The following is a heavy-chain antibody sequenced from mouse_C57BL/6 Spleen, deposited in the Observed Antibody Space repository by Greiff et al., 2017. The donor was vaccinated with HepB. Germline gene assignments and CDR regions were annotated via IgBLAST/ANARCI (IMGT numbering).Heavy chain of an antibody. Sequence: VQLKQSGAELVKPGASVKLSCTASGFNIKDYYMHWVKQRTEQGLEWIGRIDPEDGETKYAPKFQGKATITADTSSNTAYLQLSSLTSEDTAVYYCARGAVTTVVDWYFDVWGTGTTVTVSS. CDR2: IDPEDGET. J-gene: IGHJ1*03. V-gene: IGHV14-2*01. CDR3: ARGAVTTVVDWYFDV. D-gene: IGHD1-1*01. CDR1: GFNIKDYY.